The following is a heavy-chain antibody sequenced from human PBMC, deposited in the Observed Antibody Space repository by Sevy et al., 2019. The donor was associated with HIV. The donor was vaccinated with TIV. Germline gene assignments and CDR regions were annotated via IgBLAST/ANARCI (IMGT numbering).Heavy chain of an antibody. V-gene: IGHV4-4*07. CDR3: ARTVAPAIRGAFDI. D-gene: IGHD2-21*02. J-gene: IGHJ3*02. Sequence: SETLSLTCTVSGGSISTYYWSWVRQPAGKGLEWTGRIYTSGYTNYNPSLNSRVTMSIDTSKNQFSLKLSSVTAADTALYYCARTVAPAIRGAFDIWGQGTMVTVSS. CDR1: GGSISTYY. CDR2: IYTSGYT.